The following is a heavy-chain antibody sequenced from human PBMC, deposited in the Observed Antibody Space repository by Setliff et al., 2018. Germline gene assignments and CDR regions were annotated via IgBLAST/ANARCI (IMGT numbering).Heavy chain of an antibody. J-gene: IGHJ6*03. CDR1: GYTFTNYA. V-gene: IGHV1-3*01. CDR3: ARGRGSYYYYMDV. Sequence: ASVKVSCKASGYTFTNYAIHWVRQAPGQRLEWMGWINAGNGNTKYSQKFQGRVTMTRDTSISTAYMELSRLRSDDTAVYYCARGRGSYYYYMDVWGKGTTVTV. CDR2: INAGNGNT. D-gene: IGHD1-26*01.